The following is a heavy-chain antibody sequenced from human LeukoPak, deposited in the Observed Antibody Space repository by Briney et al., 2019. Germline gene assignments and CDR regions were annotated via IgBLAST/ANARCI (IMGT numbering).Heavy chain of an antibody. CDR2: INPNSGGT. CDR3: ARAYSSSHGDDY. D-gene: IGHD6-6*01. V-gene: IGHV1-2*02. Sequence: APVKVSCKASGYTFTGYYMHWVRQAPGQGLEWMGWINPNSGGTNYAQKFQGRVTMTRDTSISTAYMELSRLRSDDTAVYYCARAYSSSHGDDYWGQGTLVTVSS. CDR1: GYTFTGYY. J-gene: IGHJ4*02.